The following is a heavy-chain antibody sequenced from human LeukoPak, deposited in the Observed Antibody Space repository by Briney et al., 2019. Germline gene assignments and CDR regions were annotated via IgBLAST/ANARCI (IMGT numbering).Heavy chain of an antibody. CDR3: ARSSGSGRGHYFDY. D-gene: IGHD3-10*01. Sequence: GGSLRLSCAASGFTFSSYSMNWVRQAPGKGLEWVSSISSSSSYIYYADSVKGRFTISRDNAKNSLYLQMNSLRAEDTAVYYCARSSGSGRGHYFDYWGQGTLVTVSS. V-gene: IGHV3-21*01. J-gene: IGHJ4*02. CDR1: GFTFSSYS. CDR2: ISSSSSYI.